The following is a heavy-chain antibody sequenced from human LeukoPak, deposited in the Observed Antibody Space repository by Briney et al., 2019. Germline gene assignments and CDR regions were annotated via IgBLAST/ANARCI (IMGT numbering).Heavy chain of an antibody. CDR2: IKQDGSQE. J-gene: IGHJ4*02. V-gene: IGHV3-7*01. CDR1: GFTLSTYW. Sequence: PGGSLRLSCAASGFTLSTYWMSWVRQAPGKGLEWVAHIKQDGSQEYYVDSVRGRFTISRDDAKNMMFLQMNSLRADDTAVYYCVRDFRSADYWGQGILVTVSS. CDR3: VRDFRSADY.